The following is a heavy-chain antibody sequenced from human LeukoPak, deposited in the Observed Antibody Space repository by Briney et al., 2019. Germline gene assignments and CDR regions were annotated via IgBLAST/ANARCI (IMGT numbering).Heavy chain of an antibody. CDR3: ARDLVQWLRFPCW. V-gene: IGHV1-2*02. Sequence: ASVKVSCKASGYSFTAYYIHWVRQAPGRGLEWMGWINPNSGGTNYAQKFQGRVTMTRDTSINIAYLELSRLRSDDTAVYYCARDLVQWLRFPCWWGQGTLVTVSS. CDR2: INPNSGGT. CDR1: GYSFTAYY. D-gene: IGHD5-12*01. J-gene: IGHJ4*02.